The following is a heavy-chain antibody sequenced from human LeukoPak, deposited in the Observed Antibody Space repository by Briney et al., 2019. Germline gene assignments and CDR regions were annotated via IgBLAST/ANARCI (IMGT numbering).Heavy chain of an antibody. V-gene: IGHV4-59*01. CDR1: GGSISSYY. CDR3: AGEVD. Sequence: SETLSLTCTISGGSISSYYWSWIRQPPGKGLEWIGYIYYSGSTNYNPSLKSRVTISVDTSKNQFSLKLSSVTAADTAVYYCAGEVDWGQGTLLTVSS. J-gene: IGHJ4*02. CDR2: IYYSGST.